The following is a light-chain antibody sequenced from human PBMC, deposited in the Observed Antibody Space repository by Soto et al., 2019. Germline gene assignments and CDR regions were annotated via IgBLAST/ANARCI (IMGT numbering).Light chain of an antibody. CDR1: QSVSSN. J-gene: IGKJ4*01. CDR2: GAS. V-gene: IGKV3-15*01. CDR3: QQYIRWPLT. Sequence: EIVMTQSPATLSVSPGERATLSCRASQSVSSNLALYQQKPGQAPSLLIYGASTRATGTPARFSGSGSGTEFTLTISSLQSEDFAVYYCQQYIRWPLTFGGGTKVDIK.